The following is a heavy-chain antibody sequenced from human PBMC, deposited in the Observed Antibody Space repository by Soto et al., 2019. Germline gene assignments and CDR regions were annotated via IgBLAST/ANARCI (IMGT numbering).Heavy chain of an antibody. Sequence: GGSLRLSXAASGFTFSNAWMSWVRQAPGKGLEWVGRIKSKTDGGTTDYAAPVKGRFTISRDDSKNTLYLQMNSLKTEDTAVYYCTTYLEYQLLFDYWGQGTLVTVSS. CDR3: TTYLEYQLLFDY. CDR1: GFTFSNAW. CDR2: IKSKTDGGTT. D-gene: IGHD2-2*01. V-gene: IGHV3-15*01. J-gene: IGHJ4*02.